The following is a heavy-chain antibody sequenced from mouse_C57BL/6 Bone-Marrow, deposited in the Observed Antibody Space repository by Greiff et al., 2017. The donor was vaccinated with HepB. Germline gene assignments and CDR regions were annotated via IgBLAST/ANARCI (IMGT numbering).Heavy chain of an antibody. V-gene: IGHV1-52*01. CDR2: IDPSDSET. CDR3: ARGDYYGSRNAMDY. Sequence: QVQLQQPGAELVRPGSSVKLSCKASGYTFTSYWMHWVKQKPIQGLEWIGNIDPSDSETYYNQKFKDKATLTVDKSSSTAYMQISSLTSEDSAVYYCARGDYYGSRNAMDYWGQGTSVTVSS. J-gene: IGHJ4*01. D-gene: IGHD1-1*01. CDR1: GYTFTSYW.